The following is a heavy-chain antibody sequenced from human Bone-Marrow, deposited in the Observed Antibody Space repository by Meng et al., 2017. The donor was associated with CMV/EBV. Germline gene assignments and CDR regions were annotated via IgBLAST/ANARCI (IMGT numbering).Heavy chain of an antibody. D-gene: IGHD2-2*02. CDR1: GFTFSSYA. CDR3: ARGCSSTSSYTSYYYGMDV. V-gene: IGHV3-30*04. J-gene: IGHJ6*02. Sequence: GESLKISCAASGFTFSSYAMHWVRQAPGKGLEWVAVISYDGSNKYYADSVKGRFTISRDNSKNTLYLQMNSLRAEDTAVYYCARGCSSTSSYTSYYYGMDVWGQGTTVTVSS. CDR2: ISYDGSNK.